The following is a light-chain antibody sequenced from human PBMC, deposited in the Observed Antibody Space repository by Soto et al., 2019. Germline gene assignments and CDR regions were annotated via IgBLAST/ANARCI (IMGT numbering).Light chain of an antibody. Sequence: DIQMTQSPSSLSSSVGDRVTITCRASQSISSYLDWYQQNPGKAPKLLISAASSLQSGVPSRFSGSGSGTDFTLTISSLQPEEFATYYCQQSYSTPLTFGGGTKVEIK. J-gene: IGKJ4*01. CDR1: QSISSY. V-gene: IGKV1-39*01. CDR3: QQSYSTPLT. CDR2: AAS.